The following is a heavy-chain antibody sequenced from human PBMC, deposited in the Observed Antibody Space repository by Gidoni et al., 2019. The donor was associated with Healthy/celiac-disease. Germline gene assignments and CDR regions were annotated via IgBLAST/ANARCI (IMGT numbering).Heavy chain of an antibody. CDR1: GFTFSSYA. CDR2: IRGSGGST. J-gene: IGHJ2*01. Sequence: EVQLLESGGGLVQPGGSRRPSCAASGFTFSSYAMSWVRQAPGKGLEWVSAIRGSGGSTYYADSVKGRFTISRDNSKNTLYLQMNSLRAEDTAVYYCAKDMRDIVVGYFDLWGRGTLVTVSS. CDR3: AKDMRDIVVGYFDL. D-gene: IGHD2-15*01. V-gene: IGHV3-23*01.